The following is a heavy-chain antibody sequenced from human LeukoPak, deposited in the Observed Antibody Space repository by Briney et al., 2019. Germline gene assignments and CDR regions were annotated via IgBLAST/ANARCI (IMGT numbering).Heavy chain of an antibody. J-gene: IGHJ5*02. CDR3: ARATLRRPPTRHWFDP. V-gene: IGHV1-18*04. CDR1: GYTFTSYY. D-gene: IGHD4-17*01. CDR2: ISAYNGNT. Sequence: ASVKVSCKASGYTFTSYYMHWVRQAPGQGLEWMGWISAYNGNTNYAQKLQGRVTMTTDTSTSTAYMELRSLRSDDTAVYYCARATLRRPPTRHWFDPWGQGTLVTVSS.